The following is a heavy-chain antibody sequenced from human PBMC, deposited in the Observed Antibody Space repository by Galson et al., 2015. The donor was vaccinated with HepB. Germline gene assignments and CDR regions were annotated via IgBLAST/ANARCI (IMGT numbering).Heavy chain of an antibody. CDR1: GDSVSSNSAA. D-gene: IGHD3-22*01. CDR2: TYYRSKRYN. CDR3: ARDYYDSSGYSWFDP. Sequence: CAISGDSVSSNSAAWNWIRQSPSRGLEWLGRTYYRSKRYNDYAVSAKSRITINPDTSKNQFSLQLNSVSPEDTAVYYCARDYYDSSGYSWFDPWGQGTLVTVSS. V-gene: IGHV6-1*01. J-gene: IGHJ5*02.